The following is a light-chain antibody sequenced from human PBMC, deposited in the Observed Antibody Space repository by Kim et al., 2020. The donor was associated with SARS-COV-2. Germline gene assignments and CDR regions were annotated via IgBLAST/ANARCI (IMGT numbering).Light chain of an antibody. Sequence: SPGQRATLSCRASQSLKSAYVVWYQQKPGQAPRLLIYGASNRATGIPDRFSGSGSGTDFTLTISRLEPEDFAVYYCHQYGSSLQTFGQGTKVDIK. CDR2: GAS. CDR1: QSLKSAY. CDR3: HQYGSSLQT. J-gene: IGKJ1*01. V-gene: IGKV3-20*01.